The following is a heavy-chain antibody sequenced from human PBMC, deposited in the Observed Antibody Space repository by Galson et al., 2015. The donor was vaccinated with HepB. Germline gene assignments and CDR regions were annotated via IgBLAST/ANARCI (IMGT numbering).Heavy chain of an antibody. V-gene: IGHV1-46*01. Sequence: SCKASGYTFTSYYMHWVRQAPGQGLEWMGIINPSGGSTSYAQKFQGRVTMTRDTSTSTVYMELSSLRSEDTAVYYCAIQKGDYYDSSGYPGYYFDYWGQGTLVTVSS. CDR2: INPSGGST. J-gene: IGHJ4*02. CDR1: GYTFTSYY. D-gene: IGHD3-22*01. CDR3: AIQKGDYYDSSGYPGYYFDY.